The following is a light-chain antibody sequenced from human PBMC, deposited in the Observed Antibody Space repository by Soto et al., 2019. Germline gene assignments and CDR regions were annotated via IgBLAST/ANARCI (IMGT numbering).Light chain of an antibody. CDR1: SSDVGGYDY. J-gene: IGLJ1*01. CDR2: EVT. Sequence: QSALTQPPSASGSPGQSVTISCTGTSSDVGGYDYVSWYQQRPGKAPKLLIHEVTKRPSGVPNRFSGSKSGNTASLTISGLQAEDEADYYCSSYTTSNTLVFGTGTKVTVL. CDR3: SSYTTSNTLV. V-gene: IGLV2-8*01.